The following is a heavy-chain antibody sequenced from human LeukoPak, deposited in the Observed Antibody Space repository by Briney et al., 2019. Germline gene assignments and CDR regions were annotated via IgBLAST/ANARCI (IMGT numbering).Heavy chain of an antibody. CDR1: GFTFSRYW. D-gene: IGHD2-21*02. V-gene: IGHV3-74*01. CDR3: ARAPAEIGGYYPEYFRH. J-gene: IGHJ1*01. CDR2: IKSDGST. Sequence: GGSLRPSCAASGFTFSRYWMHWVRQAPGKGLVWVSRIKSDGSTNYADSVKGRFTISRDNAKNTVSLQMNSLRAEDTGVYYCARAPAEIGGYYPEYFRHWGQGTLVTVSS.